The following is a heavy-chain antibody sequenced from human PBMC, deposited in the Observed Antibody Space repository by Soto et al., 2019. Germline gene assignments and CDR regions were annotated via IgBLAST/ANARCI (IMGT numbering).Heavy chain of an antibody. CDR1: GGSISSYY. CDR3: ASRWGDAFDF. J-gene: IGHJ3*01. Sequence: QVQLQESGPGLVKPSETLSLTYTVSGGSISSYYWSWIRQPPGKGLEWIGSIYYRGSTNYTPSLKSRVTISVDTAKNQVSRKLSSVPAADTAVYYCASRWGDAFDFWGQGTMLTVAS. D-gene: IGHD3-16*01. V-gene: IGHV4-59*08. CDR2: IYYRGST.